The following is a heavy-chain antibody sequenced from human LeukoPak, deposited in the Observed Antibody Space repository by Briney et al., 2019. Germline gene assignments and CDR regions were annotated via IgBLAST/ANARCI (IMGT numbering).Heavy chain of an antibody. J-gene: IGHJ4*02. D-gene: IGHD2-21*02. CDR1: GGSVSSGSYY. Sequence: SETLSLTCTVSGGSVSSGSYYWSWIRQPPGKGLEWIGYIYYSGSTNYNPSLKSRVTISVDTSKNQFSLKLSSVTAADTAVYYCARGPPYIVVVTAIGFFDSWGQGTLVTVSS. CDR2: IYYSGST. CDR3: ARGPPYIVVVTAIGFFDS. V-gene: IGHV4-61*01.